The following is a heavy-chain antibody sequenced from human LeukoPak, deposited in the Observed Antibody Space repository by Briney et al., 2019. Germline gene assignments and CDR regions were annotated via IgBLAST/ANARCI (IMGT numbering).Heavy chain of an antibody. CDR2: IYHSGST. Sequence: KSSETLSLTCTVSGGSISSSSYYWGWIRQPPGKGLEWIGYIYHSGSTYYNPSLKSRVTISVDRSKNQFSLKLSSVTAADTAVYYCARSRGLIGGWFDPWGQGTLVTVSS. D-gene: IGHD3-10*01. V-gene: IGHV4-30-2*02. J-gene: IGHJ5*02. CDR1: GGSISSSSYY. CDR3: ARSRGLIGGWFDP.